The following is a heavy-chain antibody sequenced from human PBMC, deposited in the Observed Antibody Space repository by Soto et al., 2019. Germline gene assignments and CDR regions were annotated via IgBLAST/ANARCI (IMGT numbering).Heavy chain of an antibody. D-gene: IGHD5-12*01. V-gene: IGHV1-69*06. Sequence: QVQLVQSGAEVKKPGSSVKVSCEASGGTFSGHAISWVRQAPGQGPEWMGGLIPLFGTTQHAQNFQDRGTITADKSPSSAYMELTSLRFEDTAIYYCSRGPNCGYRFDSGGQGTLATVPS. CDR3: SRGPNCGYRFDS. CDR2: LIPLFGTT. J-gene: IGHJ1*01. CDR1: GGTFSGHA.